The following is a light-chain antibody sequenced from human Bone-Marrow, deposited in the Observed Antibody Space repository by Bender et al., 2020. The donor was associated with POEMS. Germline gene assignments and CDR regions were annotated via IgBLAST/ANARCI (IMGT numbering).Light chain of an antibody. Sequence: SYELTQPPSVSVSPGQTARITCSGDALPIQYTYWYQQKPGQAPVLVVHDDSDRPSGIPERFSGSNSGNTATLTISRVEAGDEADYYCQVWDSSSDHVVFGGGTKLTVL. V-gene: IGLV3-21*02. CDR3: QVWDSSSDHVV. CDR2: DDS. CDR1: ALPIQY. J-gene: IGLJ2*01.